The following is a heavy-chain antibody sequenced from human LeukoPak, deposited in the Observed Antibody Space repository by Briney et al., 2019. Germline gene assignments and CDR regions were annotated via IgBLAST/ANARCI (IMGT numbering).Heavy chain of an antibody. CDR2: IYKNGSNSENT. D-gene: IGHD2-15*01. CDR3: ARASLSIGGYSSFDY. CDR1: GGSIRRHY. J-gene: IGHJ4*02. Sequence: PSETLSLTCTVSGGSIRRHYWSWIRQSAGKGLEWMGRIYKNGSNSENTNYNPSLESRVTVAADTSNNQFSLTLSSVTAADTAVYYCARASLSIGGYSSFDYSGQGILVTVSS. V-gene: IGHV4-4*07.